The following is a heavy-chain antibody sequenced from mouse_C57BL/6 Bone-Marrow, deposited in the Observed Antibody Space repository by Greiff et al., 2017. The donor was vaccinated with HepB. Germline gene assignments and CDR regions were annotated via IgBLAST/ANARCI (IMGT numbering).Heavy chain of an antibody. J-gene: IGHJ4*01. CDR2: IWGVGST. CDR1: GFSLTSYG. Sequence: VQLQQSGPGLVAPSQSLSITCTVSGFSLTSYGVDWVRQSPGKGLEWLGVIWGVGSTNYNSALKSRLSISKDNSKSQVFLKMNSLQTDDTAMYYCARYSNDYAMDYWGQGTSVTVSS. D-gene: IGHD2-5*01. V-gene: IGHV2-6*01. CDR3: ARYSNDYAMDY.